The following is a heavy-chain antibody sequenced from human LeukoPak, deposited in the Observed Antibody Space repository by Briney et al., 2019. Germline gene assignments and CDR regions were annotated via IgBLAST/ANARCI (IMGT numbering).Heavy chain of an antibody. D-gene: IGHD3-22*01. CDR1: GGSFSGYY. J-gene: IGHJ3*02. Sequence: SETLSLTCAVYGGSFSGYYWSWIRQPPGKGLEWIGEINHSGSTNYNPSLKSRVTISVDTSKNQFSLKLSSVTAADTAVYYCARYYDSSGYYAFDIWGQGTMVTVSS. CDR3: ARYYDSSGYYAFDI. CDR2: INHSGST. V-gene: IGHV4-34*01.